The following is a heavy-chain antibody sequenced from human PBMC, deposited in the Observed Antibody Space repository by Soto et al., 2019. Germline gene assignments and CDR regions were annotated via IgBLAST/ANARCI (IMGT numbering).Heavy chain of an antibody. CDR1: GFTFSNYA. V-gene: IGHV3-23*01. Sequence: EVQLLESGGGLVQPGGSLRLCCAASGFTFSNYAMSWVRQAPGKGMEWVSTISSSDTTYYADSVKGRFTISRDNSRNTLYLQMDSLRAEDTAVYYCARNFLWFGELFCFDSWGQGTLVTVSS. J-gene: IGHJ4*02. CDR3: ARNFLWFGELFCFDS. CDR2: ISSSDTT. D-gene: IGHD3-10*01.